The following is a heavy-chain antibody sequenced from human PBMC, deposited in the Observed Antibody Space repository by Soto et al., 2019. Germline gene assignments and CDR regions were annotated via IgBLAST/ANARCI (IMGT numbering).Heavy chain of an antibody. Sequence: EVQLVESGGGLVQPGGSLRLSCVTSEFTFSSFEINWVRQAPGKGLEWVSYISESGTTVYHRDAVKGRFTISRDNAKKSVYLQMNSLRAEDTAVYYCVRFGGAAAGPGDYWGQGTLVTVSS. CDR2: ISESGTTV. V-gene: IGHV3-48*03. D-gene: IGHD6-13*01. CDR3: VRFGGAAAGPGDY. J-gene: IGHJ4*02. CDR1: EFTFSSFE.